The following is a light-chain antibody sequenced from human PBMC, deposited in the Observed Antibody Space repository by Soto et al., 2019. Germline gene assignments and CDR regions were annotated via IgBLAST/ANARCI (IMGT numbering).Light chain of an antibody. J-gene: IGKJ1*01. CDR3: QQYNSYSSWT. CDR1: QSISSW. CDR2: TAS. Sequence: DIQMTQSPSTLSASVGDRVTITCRASQSISSWLAWYQQKPGKAPKLLIYTASSLESGVPSRFSGSGSGTEFTLTISSLQPDDVATYYCQQYNSYSSWTFGQGTKVEIK. V-gene: IGKV1-5*03.